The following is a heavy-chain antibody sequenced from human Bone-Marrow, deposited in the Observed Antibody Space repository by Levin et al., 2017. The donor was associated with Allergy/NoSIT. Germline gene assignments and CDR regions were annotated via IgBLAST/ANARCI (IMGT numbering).Heavy chain of an antibody. J-gene: IGHJ4*02. CDR2: IYWDDDK. V-gene: IGHV2-5*02. CDR1: GFSLSTREVG. CDR3: AHRLLSLGGKNYGPGSYFNG. Sequence: SGPTLVKPTQTLTLTCTFSGFSLSTREVGVGWIRQPPGKALEWLALIYWDDDKRYSPSLRSRLTITKDTSKNHVVLTITNMDPVDTATYYCAHRLLSLGGKNYGPGSYFNGWGQGTLVTVSS. D-gene: IGHD3-10*01.